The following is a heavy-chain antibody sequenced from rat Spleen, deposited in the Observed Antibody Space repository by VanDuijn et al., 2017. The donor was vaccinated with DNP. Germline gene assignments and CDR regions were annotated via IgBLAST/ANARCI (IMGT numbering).Heavy chain of an antibody. CDR1: GFSLMDYS. CDR3: ARHTYGHFFDY. D-gene: IGHD1-11*01. J-gene: IGHJ2*01. Sequence: QVQLKESGPGLVQPSQTLSLTCTVSGFSLMDYSVHWVRQPPGKSLVWMGTIWAGGVTNYNSTVQYRLSISLDTSKSQVFLKMNSLQSEDTGTYYCARHTYGHFFDYWGQGVMVTVSS. V-gene: IGHV2S30*01. CDR2: IWAGGVT.